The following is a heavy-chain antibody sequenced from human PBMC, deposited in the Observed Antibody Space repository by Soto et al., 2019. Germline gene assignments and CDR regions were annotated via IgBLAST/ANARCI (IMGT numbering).Heavy chain of an antibody. CDR2: IRSKANSYAT. CDR1: GFTFSGSA. V-gene: IGHV3-73*01. CDR3: TSVVPAAYNWFDP. Sequence: EVQLVESGGGLVQPGGSLKLSCAASGFTFSGSAMHWVRQASGKGLEWVGRIRSKANSYATAYAASVKGRFTISRDDSKNTAYLQMNSLKTEDTAVYYCTSVVPAAYNWFDPWGPGSLVTVSS. D-gene: IGHD2-2*01. J-gene: IGHJ5*02.